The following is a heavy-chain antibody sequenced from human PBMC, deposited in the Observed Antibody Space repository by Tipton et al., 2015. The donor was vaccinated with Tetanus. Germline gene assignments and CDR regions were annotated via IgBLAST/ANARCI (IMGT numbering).Heavy chain of an antibody. Sequence: SLRLSCAASGFTFSSYAMSWVRQPPGKGLEWVSSISSSSRYIYYADSVEGRFTISRDNAKNSLYLQMISPRAEDTAVYSCARGMAEASNCGGDCYSDYWGQGTLVTVSS. CDR1: GFTFSSYA. CDR2: ISSSSRYI. CDR3: ARGMAEASNCGGDCYSDY. J-gene: IGHJ4*02. D-gene: IGHD2-21*02. V-gene: IGHV3-21*01.